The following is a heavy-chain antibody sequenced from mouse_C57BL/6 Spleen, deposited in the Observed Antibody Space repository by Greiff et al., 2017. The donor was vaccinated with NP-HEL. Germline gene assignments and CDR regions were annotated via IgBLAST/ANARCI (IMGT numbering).Heavy chain of an antibody. CDR3: ARHGGYPYYAMDY. D-gene: IGHD2-2*01. J-gene: IGHJ4*01. CDR2: IWSDGST. Sequence: VKLVESGPGLVAPSQSLSITCTVSGFSLTSYGVHWVRQPPGKGLEWLVVIWSDGSTTYNSALKSRLGISKDNSKSQVFLKMNSLQTDDTAMYYCARHGGYPYYAMDYWGQGTSVTVSS. CDR1: GFSLTSYG. V-gene: IGHV2-6-1*01.